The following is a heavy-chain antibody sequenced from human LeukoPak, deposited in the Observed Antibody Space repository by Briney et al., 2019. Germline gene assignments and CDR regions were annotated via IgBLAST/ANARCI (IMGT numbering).Heavy chain of an antibody. Sequence: ASVKASCKASGYTFTGYYMHWVRQAPGQGLEWMGWINPNSGGTNYAQKFQGRVTMTRDTSISTAYMELSRLRSDDTAVYYCARSDLWFGELLHYYYYMDVWGKGTTVTVSS. J-gene: IGHJ6*03. CDR2: INPNSGGT. CDR1: GYTFTGYY. CDR3: ARSDLWFGELLHYYYYMDV. V-gene: IGHV1-2*02. D-gene: IGHD3-10*01.